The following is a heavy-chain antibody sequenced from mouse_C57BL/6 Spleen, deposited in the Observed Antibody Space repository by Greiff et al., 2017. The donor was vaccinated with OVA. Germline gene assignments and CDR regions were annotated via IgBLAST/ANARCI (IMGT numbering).Heavy chain of an antibody. CDR3: ARYYGGSYGEYAMDY. J-gene: IGHJ4*01. V-gene: IGHV1-69*01. D-gene: IGHD1-1*01. CDR1: GYTFTSYW. Sequence: VQLQQPGAELVMPGASVKLSCKASGYTFTSYWMHWVKQRPGQGLEWIGEIDPSDSYTNYNQKFKGKSTLTVDKSSSTAYMQLSSLTSEDSAVYYCARYYGGSYGEYAMDYWGQGTSVTVSS. CDR2: IDPSDSYT.